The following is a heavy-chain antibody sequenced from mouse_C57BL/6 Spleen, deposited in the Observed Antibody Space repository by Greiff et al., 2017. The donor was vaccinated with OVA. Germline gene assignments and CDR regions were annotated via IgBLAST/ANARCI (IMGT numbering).Heavy chain of an antibody. J-gene: IGHJ1*03. Sequence: EVKLMESEGGLVQPGRSMKLSCTASGFTFSDYYMAWVRQVPEKGLEWVANINYDGSSTYYLDSLKSRFIISRDNAKNILYLQMSSLKSEDTATYYCARDDGRWYFDVWGTGTTVTVSS. D-gene: IGHD2-3*01. V-gene: IGHV5-16*01. CDR1: GFTFSDYY. CDR2: INYDGSST. CDR3: ARDDGRWYFDV.